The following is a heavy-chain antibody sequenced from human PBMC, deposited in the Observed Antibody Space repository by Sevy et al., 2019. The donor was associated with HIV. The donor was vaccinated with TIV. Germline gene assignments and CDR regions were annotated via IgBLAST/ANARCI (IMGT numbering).Heavy chain of an antibody. CDR1: GGTFSSYA. D-gene: IGHD3-22*01. J-gene: IGHJ3*02. CDR3: ASTDYYDSDGYYLYAFDI. CDR2: IIPISATA. Sequence: ASVKVSCKAFGGTFSSYAISWVRQAPGQGLEWMGGIIPISATANYAQKFQGRVTITADESTSTVYMEMSGLRSEDTAVYYCASTDYYDSDGYYLYAFDIWGQGTVVTVSS. V-gene: IGHV1-69*13.